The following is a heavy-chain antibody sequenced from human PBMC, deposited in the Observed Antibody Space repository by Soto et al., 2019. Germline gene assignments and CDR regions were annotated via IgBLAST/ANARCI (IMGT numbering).Heavy chain of an antibody. CDR2: INPNSGGT. Sequence: GASVKVSCKASGYTFTGYYMHWVRQAPGQGLEWMGWINPNSGGTNYAQKFQGWVTMTRDTSISTAYMELSRLRSDDTAVYYCARGGKAARRDYYYHLAVWGKGTTVTVSS. J-gene: IGHJ6*03. D-gene: IGHD6-6*01. CDR3: ARGGKAARRDYYYHLAV. CDR1: GYTFTGYY. V-gene: IGHV1-2*04.